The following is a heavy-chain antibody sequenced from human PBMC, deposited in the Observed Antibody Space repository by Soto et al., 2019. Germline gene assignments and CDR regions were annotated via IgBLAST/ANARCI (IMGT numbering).Heavy chain of an antibody. J-gene: IGHJ5*02. V-gene: IGHV2-5*02. CDR2: IYWDDDK. Sequence: QITLKESRPTLVKPTPTLTLTCTFSGFSLSTSGGGVGWIRQPPGKALAWLGLIYWDDDKRYSPTLKSSLTITMHTSKTQVVLTMTDMDPVDTATYYCARSDYGGNWFDPWGQGTLVTVSS. CDR1: GFSLSTSGGG. CDR3: ARSDYGGNWFDP. D-gene: IGHD4-17*01.